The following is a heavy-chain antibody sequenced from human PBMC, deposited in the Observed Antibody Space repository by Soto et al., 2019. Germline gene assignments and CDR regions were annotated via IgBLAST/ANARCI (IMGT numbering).Heavy chain of an antibody. CDR1: GGSFSGYY. CDR2: INHSGST. J-gene: IGHJ4*02. CDR3: ARGKRSRYSSSWYYY. V-gene: IGHV4-34*01. D-gene: IGHD6-13*01. Sequence: QVQLQQWGAGLLKPSETLSLTCAVYGGSFSGYYWSWIRQPPGKGLEWIGEINHSGSTNYNPSLTSRVTISVDTSKNQFSLKLSAVTAADTAVYYCARGKRSRYSSSWYYYWGQGTLVTVSS.